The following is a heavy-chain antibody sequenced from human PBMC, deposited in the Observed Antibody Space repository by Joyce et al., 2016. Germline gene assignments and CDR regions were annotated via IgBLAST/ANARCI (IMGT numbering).Heavy chain of an antibody. CDR2: IYPGGSDA. D-gene: IGHD3-16*01. J-gene: IGHJ3*02. CDR3: GRRGPVPSDPFEI. V-gene: IGHV5-51*01. CDR1: GSSFSSYW. Sequence: EVQLVQSGAEVKKPGESLKISCKGSGSSFSSYWIGWVRPVPGKGLVWMGSIYPGGSDARYSPSFQGQATFSADKSSSTAYLQWSNLKTSDSAMYYCGRRGPVPSDPFEIWGQGTMVTVSS.